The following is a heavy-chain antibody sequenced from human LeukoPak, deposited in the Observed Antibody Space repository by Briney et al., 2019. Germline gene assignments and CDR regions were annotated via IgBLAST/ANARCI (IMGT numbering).Heavy chain of an antibody. Sequence: GGSLRLSCAASGFTFSSYSMNWVRQAPGKGLEWVSYISSSSSTIYYADSVKGRFTISRDNAKNSLYLQMNSLRAEDTAVYYCAKHPYCSSTSCYFDYWGQGTLVTVSS. D-gene: IGHD2-2*01. CDR2: ISSSSSTI. V-gene: IGHV3-48*04. J-gene: IGHJ4*02. CDR3: AKHPYCSSTSCYFDY. CDR1: GFTFSSYS.